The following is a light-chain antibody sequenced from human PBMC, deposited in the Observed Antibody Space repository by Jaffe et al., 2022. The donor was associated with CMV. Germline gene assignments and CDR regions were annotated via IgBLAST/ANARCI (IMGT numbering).Light chain of an antibody. CDR3: QQFYALPFT. Sequence: DIVMTQSPDSLAVSLGERATINCKSSQSVLATSNNKNNLTWYQHKPGQPPKLLIYWASTRKSGVPDRFSGSGSGTDFTLTITSLQAEDVAVYYCQQFYALPFTFGQGTKLEIK. V-gene: IGKV4-1*01. CDR1: QSVLATSNNKNN. J-gene: IGKJ2*01. CDR2: WAS.